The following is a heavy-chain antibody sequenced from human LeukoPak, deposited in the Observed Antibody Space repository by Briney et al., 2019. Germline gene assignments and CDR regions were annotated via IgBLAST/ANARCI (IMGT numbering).Heavy chain of an antibody. V-gene: IGHV3-20*01. CDR3: ARGYYNSGFDY. CDR1: GFTFDDYG. D-gene: IGHD3-10*01. Sequence: EGSLRLSCAASGFTFDDYGMSWVRQAPGKGLEWVSGISWNGGSTGYADSVKGRFTISRDNAKNSLYPQMNSLRAEDTALYHCARGYYNSGFDYWGQGTLVTVSS. CDR2: ISWNGGST. J-gene: IGHJ4*02.